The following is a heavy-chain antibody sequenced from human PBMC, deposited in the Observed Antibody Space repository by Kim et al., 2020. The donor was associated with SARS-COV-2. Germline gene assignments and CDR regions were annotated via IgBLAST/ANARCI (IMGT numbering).Heavy chain of an antibody. V-gene: IGHV5-10-1*01. CDR3: ARGSRGYYDILTGYWL. Sequence: GESLKISCKGSGYSFTSYWISWVRQMPGKGLEWMGRIDPSDSYTNYSPSFQGHVTISADKSISTAYLQWSSLNASDTAMYYCARGSRGYYDILTGYWLGGQRPLVTVSS. CDR1: GYSFTSYW. CDR2: IDPSDSYT. J-gene: IGHJ4*02. D-gene: IGHD3-9*01.